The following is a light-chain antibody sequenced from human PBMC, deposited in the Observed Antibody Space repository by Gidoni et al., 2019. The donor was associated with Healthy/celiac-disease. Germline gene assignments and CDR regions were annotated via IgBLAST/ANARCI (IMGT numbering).Light chain of an antibody. CDR1: QGISSY. Sequence: IHLIQSPSLLSASVGKRVTIPRLASQGISSYLAWYQQKPGKAPKLLIYAASTLLSGVPSRFSGSGSGTEFTLTISSLQPEDFATYYCQQLNSYLLTFGGGTKVEIK. J-gene: IGKJ4*01. CDR3: QQLNSYLLT. CDR2: AAS. V-gene: IGKV1-9*01.